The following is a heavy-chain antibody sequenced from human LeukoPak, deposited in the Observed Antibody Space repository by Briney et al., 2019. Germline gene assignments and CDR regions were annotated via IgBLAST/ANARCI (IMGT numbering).Heavy chain of an antibody. V-gene: IGHV1-2*02. J-gene: IGHJ5*02. CDR3: ARGGSGSYFSWLDP. CDR1: GYTFTGYH. Sequence: GASVKVSCKASGYTFTGYHIHWVRQAPGQGHECMGWINPNSGGTNYAQKFQGRVTMTSDTSISTAYMELSRLRSDDTAVYDCARGGSGSYFSWLDPWGQGTLVTVST. CDR2: INPNSGGT. D-gene: IGHD3-10*01.